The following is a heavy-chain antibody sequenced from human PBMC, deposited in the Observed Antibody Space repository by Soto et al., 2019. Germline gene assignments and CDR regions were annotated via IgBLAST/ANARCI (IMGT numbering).Heavy chain of an antibody. Sequence: QHPEKGLEWIGYIYYSGSTHYNPSLKSRVTISVDTSKNQFSLKLSSVTAAYTFFFQAEDGIRDHCPVSAFLLNRSSDL. CDR2: IYYSGST. D-gene: IGHD2-15*01. V-gene: IGHV4-31*02. J-gene: IGHJ2*01. CDR3: EDGIRDHCPVSAFLLNRSSDL.